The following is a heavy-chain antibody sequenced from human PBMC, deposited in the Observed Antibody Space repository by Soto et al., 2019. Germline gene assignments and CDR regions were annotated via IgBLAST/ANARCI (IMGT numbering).Heavy chain of an antibody. D-gene: IGHD1-26*01. CDR2: IIPIFGTA. J-gene: IGHJ5*02. Sequence: GASVKVSCKASGDSFRFSAISWLRQAPGQGLEWMGGIIPIFGTANYAQRFQGRVTIIADTSTSTAYMELSSLRSEDTAVYYCAYSTGSYYTWSDPWGQGTLVTVSS. CDR1: GDSFRFSA. V-gene: IGHV1-69*06. CDR3: AYSTGSYYTWSDP.